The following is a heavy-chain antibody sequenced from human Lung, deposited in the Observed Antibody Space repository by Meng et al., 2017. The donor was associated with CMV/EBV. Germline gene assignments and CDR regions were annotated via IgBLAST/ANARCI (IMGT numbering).Heavy chain of an antibody. D-gene: IGHD2-2*01. V-gene: IGHV1-8*01. CDR2: MNPNSGNT. CDR3: ARTRIEVEPDGRKIKYYNYGMDV. J-gene: IGHJ6*02. CDR1: GYTFTTYD. Sequence: SVXVSXXASGYTFTTYDINWVRQATGQGLEWMGWMNPNSGNTGYAQKFQGRVTLTRVTSISTAYMELSSLTSDDTAVYYCARTRIEVEPDGRKIKYYNYGMDVWGQETXVTVAS.